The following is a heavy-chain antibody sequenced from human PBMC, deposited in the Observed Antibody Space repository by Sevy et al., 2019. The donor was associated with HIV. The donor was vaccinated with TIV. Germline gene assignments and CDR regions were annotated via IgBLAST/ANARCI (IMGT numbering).Heavy chain of an antibody. CDR3: TKDEAYTVATSYYFDY. D-gene: IGHD5-12*01. V-gene: IGHV3-23*01. CDR1: GFTFSTYA. CDR2: ISGSGRYT. J-gene: IGHJ4*02. Sequence: GGSLRLSCAASGFTFSTYAMNWVRQAPGKGLEWVSSISGSGRYTYYADSVKGRFTISRDNSKNSLYLQMNSLRAEDTAVYYCTKDEAYTVATSYYFDYWGQGTLVTVSS.